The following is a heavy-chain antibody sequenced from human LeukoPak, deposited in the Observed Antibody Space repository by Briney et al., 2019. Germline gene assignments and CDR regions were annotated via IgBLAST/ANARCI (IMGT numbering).Heavy chain of an antibody. V-gene: IGHV3-30-3*01. Sequence: GGSLRLSCAASGFTFSSYAMHWVRQAPGKGLEWVAVISYDGSNKYYADSVKGRFTISRDNSKNTLYLQMNSLRAEDTAVYYCARDYYDSSGYPLYYFDYWGQGTLVTVSS. D-gene: IGHD3-22*01. CDR2: ISYDGSNK. CDR3: ARDYYDSSGYPLYYFDY. CDR1: GFTFSSYA. J-gene: IGHJ4*02.